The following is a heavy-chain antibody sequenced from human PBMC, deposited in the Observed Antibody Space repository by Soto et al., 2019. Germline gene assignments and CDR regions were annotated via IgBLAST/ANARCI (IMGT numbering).Heavy chain of an antibody. CDR1: GYTFTGYY. CDR3: AREEQWLVRDQPFDY. V-gene: IGHV1-2*02. D-gene: IGHD6-19*01. J-gene: IGHJ4*02. Sequence: ASVKVSCKASGYTFTGYYMHWVRQAPGQGLEWMGWINPNSGGTNYAQKFQGRVTMTRDTSISTAYMELSRLRSDDKAVYYCAREEQWLVRDQPFDYWGQGTLVTVSS. CDR2: INPNSGGT.